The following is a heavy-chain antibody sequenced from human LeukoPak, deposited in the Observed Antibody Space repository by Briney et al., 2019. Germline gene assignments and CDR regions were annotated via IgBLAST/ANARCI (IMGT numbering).Heavy chain of an antibody. D-gene: IGHD6-13*01. CDR1: GFTFSSYS. Sequence: GGSLRLSCTASGFTFSSYSMNWVRQAPGKGLEWVSSISSGSTYIYYADSVKGRFTVSRDNAQNSLYLQMNSLRAEDTAVYYCARQEVIRIAAAGIRSGGSFDIWGQGTVVTVSS. CDR2: ISSGSTYI. CDR3: ARQEVIRIAAAGIRSGGSFDI. J-gene: IGHJ3*02. V-gene: IGHV3-21*01.